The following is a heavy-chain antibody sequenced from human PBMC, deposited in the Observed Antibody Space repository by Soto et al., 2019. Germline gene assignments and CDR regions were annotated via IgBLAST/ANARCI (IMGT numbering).Heavy chain of an antibody. J-gene: IGHJ6*02. CDR2: ISGSGGST. D-gene: IGHD3-10*01. CDR3: AKDQDYYGSGSYWAYGMDV. CDR1: GFTFSSYA. V-gene: IGHV3-23*01. Sequence: EVQLLESGGGLVQPGGSLRLSCAASGFTFSSYAMSWVRQAPGKGLEWVSTISGSGGSTYYAASVKGRFTISRDNSKNTLYLQMNSLRAEDTAVYYCAKDQDYYGSGSYWAYGMDVWGQGTTVTVSS.